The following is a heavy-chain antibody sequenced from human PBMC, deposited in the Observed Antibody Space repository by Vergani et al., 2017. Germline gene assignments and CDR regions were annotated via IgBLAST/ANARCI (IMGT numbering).Heavy chain of an antibody. Sequence: QISLKESGPTLGKPTQTLTLTWTFSGVSPRTSGGGGGWIRQPPGKALEWLAVIFWDDDKRYSTSLKSRLTITKDTSKKQVVLTMTNMDPVDTATYYCAHKGVLTKNCFYYWGQGTLVTVSS. CDR2: IFWDDDK. V-gene: IGHV2-5*02. CDR1: GVSPRTSGGG. D-gene: IGHD1-1*01. CDR3: AHKGVLTKNCFYY. J-gene: IGHJ4*02.